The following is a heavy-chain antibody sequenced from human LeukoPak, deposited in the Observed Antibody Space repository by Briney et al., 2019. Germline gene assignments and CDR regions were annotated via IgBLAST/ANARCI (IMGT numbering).Heavy chain of an antibody. J-gene: IGHJ6*03. Sequence: SETLSLTCSVSGASISGSYWSWIRQPPGKGLEWIEYIHYTGRTNYNPSLKSRVTISVDTSKSQFSLKLTSVTAADTAVYYCASSTVTTRFASYYYYYMDVWGKGTTVTVSS. CDR3: ASSTVTTRFASYYYYYMDV. CDR1: GASISGSY. CDR2: IHYTGRT. V-gene: IGHV4-59*12. D-gene: IGHD4-11*01.